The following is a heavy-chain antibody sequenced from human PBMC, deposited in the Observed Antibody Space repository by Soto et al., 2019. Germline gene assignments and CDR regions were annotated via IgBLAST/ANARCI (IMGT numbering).Heavy chain of an antibody. D-gene: IGHD2-15*01. J-gene: IGHJ4*02. CDR2: IIPIFGTA. V-gene: IGHV1-69*01. Sequence: QVQLVQSGAEVKKPGSSVKVSCKASGGTFSSYAISWVRQAPGQGLEWMGGIIPIFGTANYAQKFQGRVTITADEYTSTAYMELRSLRSEDTAVYYCARDPGYCSGGSCYYFDYWGQGTLVTVSS. CDR1: GGTFSSYA. CDR3: ARDPGYCSGGSCYYFDY.